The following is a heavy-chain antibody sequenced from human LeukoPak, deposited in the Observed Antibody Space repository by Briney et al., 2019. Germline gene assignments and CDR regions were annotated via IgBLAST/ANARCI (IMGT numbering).Heavy chain of an antibody. D-gene: IGHD6-13*01. CDR3: ARDMAGTRRIAAADWFDP. V-gene: IGHV1-18*01. Sequence: ASVKVSCKASGYTFTSYGISWVRQAPGQWLEWMGWISAYNGNTNYAQKLQGRVTMTTDTSTSTAYMELRSLRSDDTAVYYCARDMAGTRRIAAADWFDPWGQGTLVTVSS. J-gene: IGHJ5*02. CDR1: GYTFTSYG. CDR2: ISAYNGNT.